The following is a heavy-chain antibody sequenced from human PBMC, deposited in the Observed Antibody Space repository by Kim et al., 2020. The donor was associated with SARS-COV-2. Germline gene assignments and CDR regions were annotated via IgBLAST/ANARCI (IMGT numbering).Heavy chain of an antibody. J-gene: IGHJ5*02. CDR3: VGDRDAS. V-gene: IGHV3-23*01. CDR2: ST. Sequence: STYYADSVKGRFTISRDNSKSTLYLQMNSLRVEDTDMYYCVGDRDASWGQGTLVTVSS.